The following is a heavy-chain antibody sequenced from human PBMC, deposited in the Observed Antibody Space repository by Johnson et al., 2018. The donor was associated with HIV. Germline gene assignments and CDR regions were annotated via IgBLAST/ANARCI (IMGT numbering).Heavy chain of an antibody. D-gene: IGHD3-16*01. CDR1: GFTFSSYA. Sequence: MQLVESWGGVVQPGGSLRLSCAASGFTFSSYAMSWVRQAPGKGLEWVSAISGSGGSTYYADSVKGRFTISRDNSKNTLYLQMNSLKAEDTAMYYCTTDYFGVGAFDIWGQGTMVTVSS. CDR3: TTDYFGVGAFDI. CDR2: ISGSGGST. V-gene: IGHV3-23*04. J-gene: IGHJ3*02.